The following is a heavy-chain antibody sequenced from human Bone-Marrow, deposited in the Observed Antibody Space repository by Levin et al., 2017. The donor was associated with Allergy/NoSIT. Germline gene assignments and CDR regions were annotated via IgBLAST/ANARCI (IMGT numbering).Heavy chain of an antibody. V-gene: IGHV1-2*02. Sequence: ASVKVSCKASGYSFIGNHIYWVRQAPGQGLEWLGWINPNSGETNYAQKFRGRVTMTRDTSISTAYMEMSRLRYDDTAVYYCTRDHGIALFGEVMEYNWFDPWGQGTRVTVSS. CDR1: GYSFIGNH. D-gene: IGHD3-3*01. CDR3: TRDHGIALFGEVMEYNWFDP. J-gene: IGHJ5*02. CDR2: INPNSGET.